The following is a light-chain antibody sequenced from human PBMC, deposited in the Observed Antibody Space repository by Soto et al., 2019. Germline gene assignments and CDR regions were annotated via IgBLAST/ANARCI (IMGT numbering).Light chain of an antibody. CDR2: AAS. J-gene: IGKJ5*01. Sequence: AIRMTQSPSSVSASTGDRFTITFLASQGISSYLAWYQQKPGKAPKLLIYAASTLQSGVPSRFSGSGSGTDFTLTISCLQSEDFATYYCQQYYSYPITFGQGTRLEIK. CDR1: QGISSY. CDR3: QQYYSYPIT. V-gene: IGKV1-8*01.